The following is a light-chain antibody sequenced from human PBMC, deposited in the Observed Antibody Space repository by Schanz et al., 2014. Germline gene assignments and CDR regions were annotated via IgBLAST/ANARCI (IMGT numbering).Light chain of an antibody. V-gene: IGLV1-40*01. CDR1: SSNLGAGYD. CDR3: QSYDSSLSGVV. CDR2: ANT. Sequence: QSVLTQPPSVSGAPGQRVTISCTGSSSNLGAGYDVHWFQQLPGTAPKLLMYANTKRPSGVPDRFSGSKSANTASLTVSGLQAEDEADYYCQSYDSSLSGVVFGGGTKLTVL. J-gene: IGLJ2*01.